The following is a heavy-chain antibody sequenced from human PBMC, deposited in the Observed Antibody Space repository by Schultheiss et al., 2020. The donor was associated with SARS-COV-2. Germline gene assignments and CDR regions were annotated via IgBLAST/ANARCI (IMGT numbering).Heavy chain of an antibody. Sequence: ASVKVSCKASGYTFTSYDINWVRQATGQGLEWMGWMNPNSGNTGSAQMFQGRVTMTRNTSISTAYMELSSLTSEDTAVYYCARGTIAALYFYYYMDVWGRGTTVTVSS. V-gene: IGHV1-8*01. CDR2: MNPNSGNT. D-gene: IGHD6-13*01. CDR1: GYTFTSYD. J-gene: IGHJ6*03. CDR3: ARGTIAALYFYYYMDV.